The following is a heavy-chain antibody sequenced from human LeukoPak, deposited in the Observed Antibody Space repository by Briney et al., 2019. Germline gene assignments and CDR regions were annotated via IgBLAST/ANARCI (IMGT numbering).Heavy chain of an antibody. D-gene: IGHD2-15*01. V-gene: IGHV3-21*01. CDR3: AIGYCSGGSCYEGISYFQH. CDR1: GFTFSSYS. Sequence: PGGSLRLSCAASGFTFSSYSMNWVRQAPGKGLEWVSSISSSSSYIYCADSVKGRFTISRDNAKNSLYLQMNSLRAEDTAVYYCAIGYCSGGSCYEGISYFQHWGQGTLVTVSS. J-gene: IGHJ1*01. CDR2: ISSSSSYI.